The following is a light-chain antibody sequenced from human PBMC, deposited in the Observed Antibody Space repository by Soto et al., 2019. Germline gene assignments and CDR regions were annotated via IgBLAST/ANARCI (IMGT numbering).Light chain of an antibody. V-gene: IGLV1-44*01. CDR1: RSNTGSNT. Sequence: QPLLAQPPSTSGTPGQRVTISRSRSRSNTGSNTVTWYQQLPGTAPKLLLYSNNQRPSGVPDRFSGSKSGTSASLAISGLQSEDEADYDRAAWDDSLKGSYVSGTGTKGT. CDR3: AAWDDSLKGSYV. CDR2: SNN. J-gene: IGLJ1*01.